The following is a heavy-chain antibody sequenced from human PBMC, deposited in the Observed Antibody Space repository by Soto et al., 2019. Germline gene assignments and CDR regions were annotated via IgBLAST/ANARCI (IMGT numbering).Heavy chain of an antibody. CDR3: ARETTVTGLYYYYYGMDV. CDR1: GFTFSDYY. Sequence: PGGSLRLSCAASGFTFSDYYMSWIRQAPGKGLEWVSYISSSGSTIYYADSVKGRFTISRDNAKNSLYLQMNSLRAEDTAVYYCARETTVTGLYYYYYGMDVWGQGTTVTVSS. J-gene: IGHJ6*02. V-gene: IGHV3-11*01. CDR2: ISSSGSTI. D-gene: IGHD4-17*01.